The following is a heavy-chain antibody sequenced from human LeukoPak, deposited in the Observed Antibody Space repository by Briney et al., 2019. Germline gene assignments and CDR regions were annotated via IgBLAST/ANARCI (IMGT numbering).Heavy chain of an antibody. CDR1: GGTFSSYA. CDR3: AREGSITMVRGVILFDY. V-gene: IGHV1-69*05. CDR2: IIPIFGTA. J-gene: IGHJ4*02. D-gene: IGHD3-10*01. Sequence: SVKVSCKASGGTFSSYAISWVRQAPGQGLEWMGRIIPIFGTANYAQKFQGRVTITTDESTSTACMELSSLRSEDTAVYYCAREGSITMVRGVILFDYWGQGTLVTVSS.